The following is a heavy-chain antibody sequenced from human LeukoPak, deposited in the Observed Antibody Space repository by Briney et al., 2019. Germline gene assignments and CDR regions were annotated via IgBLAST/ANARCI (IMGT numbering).Heavy chain of an antibody. Sequence: ASVKVSCKASGFTFTDYYMHWVRQAPGQGLEWMGYIYPNIRDTNYEQNFQGRVTMTSDTSMSTVYMELTGLRSDDTAVYYCARDEAADGTNALDVWGRGTMVTVSS. CDR2: IYPNIRDT. D-gene: IGHD6-13*01. V-gene: IGHV1-2*02. CDR1: GFTFTDYY. CDR3: ARDEAADGTNALDV. J-gene: IGHJ3*01.